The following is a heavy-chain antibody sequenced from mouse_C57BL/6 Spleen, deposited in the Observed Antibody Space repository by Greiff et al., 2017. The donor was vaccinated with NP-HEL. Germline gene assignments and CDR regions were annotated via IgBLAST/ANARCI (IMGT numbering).Heavy chain of an antibody. CDR1: GYTFTSYW. D-gene: IGHD2-1*01. CDR3: ARSGGGNYAWFAY. V-gene: IGHV1-55*01. J-gene: IGHJ3*01. CDR2: IYPGSGST. Sequence: QVQLQQPGAELVKPGASVKMSCKASGYTFTSYWITWVKQRPGQGLEWIGDIYPGSGSTNYNEKFKSKATLTVDTSSSTAYMQLSSLTSEDSAVYYCARSGGGNYAWFAYWGQGTLVTVSA.